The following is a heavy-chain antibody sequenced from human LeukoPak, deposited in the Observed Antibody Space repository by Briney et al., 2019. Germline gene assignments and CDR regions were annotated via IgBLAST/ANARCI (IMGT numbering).Heavy chain of an antibody. CDR3: AKAPKYGGYPDY. V-gene: IGHV1-69*13. D-gene: IGHD5-12*01. J-gene: IGHJ4*02. Sequence: SVKVSCKASGGTFSSYAISWVRQAPGQGLEWMGGIIPIFGTANYAQKFQGRVTITADESTSTAYMELSSLRSEDTAVYYCAKAPKYGGYPDYWGQGTLVTVSS. CDR1: GGTFSSYA. CDR2: IIPIFGTA.